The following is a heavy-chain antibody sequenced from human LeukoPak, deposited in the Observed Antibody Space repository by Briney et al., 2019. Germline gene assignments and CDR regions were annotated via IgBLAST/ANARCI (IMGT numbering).Heavy chain of an antibody. CDR1: GGSISSYY. J-gene: IGHJ4*02. CDR2: IYYSGST. D-gene: IGHD2-15*01. CDR3: ARVLGGYFDY. Sequence: PSETLSLTCTVSGGSISSYYWSWIRQPPGKGLEWIGYIYYSGSTNYNPSLKSRVTISVYTSKNQFSLKLSSVTAADTAVYYCARVLGGYFDYWGQGTLVTVSS. V-gene: IGHV4-59*01.